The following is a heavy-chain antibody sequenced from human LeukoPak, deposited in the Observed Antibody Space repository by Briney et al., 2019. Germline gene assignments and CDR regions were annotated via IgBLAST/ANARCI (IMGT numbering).Heavy chain of an antibody. Sequence: AETLSLTCTVSGGSISSSSYYWGWIRQPPGKGLEWIGSIYYSGSTYYNPSLKSRVTISVDTSNTQFSLKLSSVTAADKDVYYCARHVGYCSGGSCYSDYWGQGTLVTVSS. CDR1: GGSISSSSYY. J-gene: IGHJ4*02. CDR2: IYYSGST. V-gene: IGHV4-39*01. D-gene: IGHD2-15*01. CDR3: ARHVGYCSGGSCYSDY.